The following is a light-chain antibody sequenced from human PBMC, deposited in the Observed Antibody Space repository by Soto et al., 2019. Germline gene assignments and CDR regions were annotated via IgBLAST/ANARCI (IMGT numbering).Light chain of an antibody. CDR3: QQSYSTPWT. CDR2: GAS. V-gene: IGKV3-15*01. Sequence: EIVLTQSPATLSVSPGDSATLSCRASQSVGPNLVWYQQRFGQSPRLLIYGASTRATGIPARFSGSGSGTDFTLTISSLQPEDFATYYCQQSYSTPWTFGQGTKVDI. J-gene: IGKJ1*01. CDR1: QSVGPN.